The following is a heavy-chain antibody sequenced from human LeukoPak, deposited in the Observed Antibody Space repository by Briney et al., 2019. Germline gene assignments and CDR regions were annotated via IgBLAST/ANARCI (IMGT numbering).Heavy chain of an antibody. CDR1: GFSLTTSKMG. V-gene: IGHV2-5*01. CDR3: AHSFPYYDWLGNWSDP. CDR2: IYWNGDK. J-gene: IGHJ5*02. Sequence: ESGPTLVNPTQTLTLTCTFSGFSLTTSKMGVGWIRQPPGKALEWLAVIYWNGDKRYSPSLQSRLTISKDTSKNQVVLTMTNMDPVDTATYYCAHSFPYYDWLGNWSDPWGQGTLVTVSS. D-gene: IGHD3-9*01.